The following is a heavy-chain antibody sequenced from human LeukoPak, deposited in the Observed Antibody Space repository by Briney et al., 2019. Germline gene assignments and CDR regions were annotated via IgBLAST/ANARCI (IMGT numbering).Heavy chain of an antibody. J-gene: IGHJ4*02. CDR1: EFSVGSNY. Sequence: GGSLRLSCAASEFSVGSNYMTWVRQAPGKGLEWVSLIYSGGSTYYADSVKGRFTISRDNSKNTLYLQMNSLRAEDTAVYYCAKDSVDYSSSWSQETWGQGTLVTVSS. D-gene: IGHD6-13*01. CDR2: IYSGGST. CDR3: AKDSVDYSSSWSQET. V-gene: IGHV3-66*01.